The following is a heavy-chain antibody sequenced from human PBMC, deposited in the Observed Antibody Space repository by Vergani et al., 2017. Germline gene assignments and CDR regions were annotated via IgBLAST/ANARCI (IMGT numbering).Heavy chain of an antibody. CDR3: ARHRGSGGFFHSSYFYGMDV. Sequence: QVQLQESGPGLVKPSETLTLTCDVSDSSIMTNPYWGWFRQSPGKGLEWIGCIHNSGDPHYHSSLKSLVSISIVSSSKFSLSLTYVTAADTAIYYCARHRGSGGFFHSSYFYGMDVWGHGTTVTVSS. J-gene: IGHJ6*02. CDR1: DSSIMTNPY. V-gene: IGHV4-38-2*01. D-gene: IGHD3-10*01. CDR2: IHNSGDP.